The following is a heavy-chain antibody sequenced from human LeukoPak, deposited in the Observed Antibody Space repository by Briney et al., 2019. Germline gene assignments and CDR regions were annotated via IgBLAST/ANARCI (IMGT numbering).Heavy chain of an antibody. CDR2: IYWNSGRT. CDR1: GFTSADYA. V-gene: IGHV3-9*02. D-gene: IGHD3-10*01. Sequence: PGGSLRLSCAASGFTSADYAMHWVRQTPGKGLEWASGIYWNSGRTGYADSVKGRFTISRDNAKNSLYLQMNSLRAEDTALYYCGKDMSPGGLDNWGQGTLVTVSS. CDR3: GKDMSPGGLDN. J-gene: IGHJ4*02.